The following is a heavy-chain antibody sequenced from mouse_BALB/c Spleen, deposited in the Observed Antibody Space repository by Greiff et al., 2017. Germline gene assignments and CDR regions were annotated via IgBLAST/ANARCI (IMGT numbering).Heavy chain of an antibody. CDR2: ISDGGSYT. D-gene: IGHD2-4*01. Sequence: EVKLMESGGGLVKPGGSLKLSCAASGFTFSDYYMYWVRQTPEKRLEWVATISDGGSYTYYPDSVKGRFTISRDNAKNNLYLQMSSLKSEDTAMYYCARRCDYDYWGQGTTLTVSS. V-gene: IGHV5-4*02. J-gene: IGHJ2*01. CDR3: ARRCDYDY. CDR1: GFTFSDYY.